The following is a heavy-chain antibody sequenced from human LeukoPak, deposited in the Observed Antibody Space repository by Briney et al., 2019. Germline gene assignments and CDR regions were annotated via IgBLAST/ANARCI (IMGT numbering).Heavy chain of an antibody. CDR1: GGSISSYY. J-gene: IGHJ4*02. Sequence: PSETLSLTCTVSGGSISSYYWSWIRQPPGKGLEWIGYIYYSGSTNYNPSLKSRVTISVDTSKNQFSLKLSSVTAADTAVYYCARSAAGASYDCWGQGTLVTVSS. CDR2: IYYSGST. D-gene: IGHD2-21*02. CDR3: ARSAAGASYDC. V-gene: IGHV4-59*01.